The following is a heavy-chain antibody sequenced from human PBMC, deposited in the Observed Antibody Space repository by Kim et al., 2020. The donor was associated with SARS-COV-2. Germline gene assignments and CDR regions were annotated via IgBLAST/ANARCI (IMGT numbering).Heavy chain of an antibody. Sequence: GGSLRLSCAASGFTFSSYSMNWVRQAPGKGMEWVSSISSSSSYIYYADSVKGRFTISRDNAKNSLYLQMNSLRAEDTAVYYCASGSHDYGDYVLVELDYWGQGTLVTVSS. CDR1: GFTFSSYS. CDR3: ASGSHDYGDYVLVELDY. J-gene: IGHJ4*02. V-gene: IGHV3-21*01. CDR2: ISSSSSYI. D-gene: IGHD4-17*01.